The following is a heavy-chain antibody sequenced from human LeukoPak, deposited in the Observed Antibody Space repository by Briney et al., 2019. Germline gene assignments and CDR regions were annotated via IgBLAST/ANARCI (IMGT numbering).Heavy chain of an antibody. CDR3: ARDLETRYYDFWSGHDY. CDR2: ISYDGSNK. D-gene: IGHD3-3*01. V-gene: IGHV3-30-3*01. Sequence: GRSLRLSCAASGFTFSSYAMHWARQAPGKGLEWVAVISYDGSNKYYADSVKGRFTISRDNSKNTLYLQMNSLRAEDTAVYYCARDLETRYYDFWSGHDYWGQGTLVTVSS. CDR1: GFTFSSYA. J-gene: IGHJ4*02.